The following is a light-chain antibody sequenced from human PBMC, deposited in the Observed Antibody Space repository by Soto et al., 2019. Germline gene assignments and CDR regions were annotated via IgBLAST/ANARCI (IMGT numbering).Light chain of an antibody. Sequence: QSVLTQPPSVSGAPGQRVTISCTGSSSNIGAGYDVHWYQQLPGTAPKLLIYGNSNRPSGAPDRFSGSKSGTSASLAITGLQAEDEADYYCQSYDSSLSGSAVFGTGTKVTV. V-gene: IGLV1-40*01. CDR1: SSNIGAGYD. J-gene: IGLJ1*01. CDR2: GNS. CDR3: QSYDSSLSGSAV.